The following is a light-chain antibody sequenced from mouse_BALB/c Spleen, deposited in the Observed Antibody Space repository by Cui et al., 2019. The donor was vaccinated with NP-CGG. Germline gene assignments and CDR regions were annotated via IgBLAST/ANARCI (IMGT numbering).Light chain of an antibody. V-gene: IGLV2*02. CDR1: TGAVTTSNY. CDR3: ALWYSTHWV. Sequence: AVVTQESALTTSPGETVIITCRSSTGAVTTSNYANWVQEKPDHLFTGLIGGTNNRAPGVPGRFSGSLIGDKAALTITGAQTEDDTMYFCALWYSTHWVFGGGTKLTVL. J-gene: IGLJ1*01. CDR2: GTN.